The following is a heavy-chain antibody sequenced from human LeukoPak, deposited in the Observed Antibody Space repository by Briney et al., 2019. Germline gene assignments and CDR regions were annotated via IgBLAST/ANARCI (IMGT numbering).Heavy chain of an antibody. CDR2: ISSSGGST. J-gene: IGHJ5*02. V-gene: IGHV3-23*01. D-gene: IGHD1-7*01. CDR1: GFTFSSYA. Sequence: GGSLRLSCAASGFTFSSYAMSWVRQAPGKGLEWVSAISSSGGSTYYADSVKGRFTISRDNSKNTLYLQMHSLRAEDTAVYYCAKGGPNWNYPYNWFDPWGQGTLVIVSS. CDR3: AKGGPNWNYPYNWFDP.